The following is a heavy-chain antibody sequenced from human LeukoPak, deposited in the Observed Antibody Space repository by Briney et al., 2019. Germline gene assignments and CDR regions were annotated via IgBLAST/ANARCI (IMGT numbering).Heavy chain of an antibody. CDR3: ARGVTSNGVNAFDI. CDR1: GFTFSSYA. CDR2: ISGSGGST. D-gene: IGHD2-8*01. Sequence: PGGSLRLSCAASGFTFSSYAMSWVRQAPGKGLEWVSAISGSGGSTYYADSVKGRFTISRDNSKNTLYLQINSLRAEDTALYYCARGVTSNGVNAFDIWGQGTMVTVSS. J-gene: IGHJ3*02. V-gene: IGHV3-23*01.